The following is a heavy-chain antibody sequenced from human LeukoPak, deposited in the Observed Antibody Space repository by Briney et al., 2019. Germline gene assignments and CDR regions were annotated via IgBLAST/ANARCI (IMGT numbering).Heavy chain of an antibody. J-gene: IGHJ1*01. Sequence: GGSLRLSCAASGFTFSDYYMSWIRQAPGKGLEWVSYISSSSSYTNYADSVKGRFTISRDNAKNSLYLQMNSLRAEGTAVYYCARVLTMVRGVIITSGGFQHWGQGTLVTVSS. V-gene: IGHV3-11*05. CDR2: ISSSSSYT. CDR1: GFTFSDYY. D-gene: IGHD3-10*01. CDR3: ARVLTMVRGVIITSGGFQH.